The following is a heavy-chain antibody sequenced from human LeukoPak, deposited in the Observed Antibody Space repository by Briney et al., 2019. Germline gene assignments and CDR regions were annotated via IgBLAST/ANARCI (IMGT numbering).Heavy chain of an antibody. Sequence: SETLSLTCAVYGGSFSGYYWSWIRQPPGKGPEWIGEINHSGSTNYNPSLKSRVTISVDTSKNQFSLKLSSVTAADTAVYYCARGRDSYGNYFDYWGQGTLVTVSS. CDR3: ARGRDSYGNYFDY. D-gene: IGHD5-18*01. J-gene: IGHJ4*02. V-gene: IGHV4-34*01. CDR2: INHSGST. CDR1: GGSFSGYY.